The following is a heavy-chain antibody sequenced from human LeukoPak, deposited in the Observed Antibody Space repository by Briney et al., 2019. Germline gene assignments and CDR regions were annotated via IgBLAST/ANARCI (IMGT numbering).Heavy chain of an antibody. Sequence: GGALRLSCASSGFTFSSYAMSGVRQAPGKGLEWVSAISGSGGSTYYADSVKGGFTISRDNSKNTLHLQMNSLRAEDTAVYYCAKDGRGYYDILTELGYDGMDVWGQGTTVTVSS. D-gene: IGHD3-9*01. V-gene: IGHV3-23*01. J-gene: IGHJ6*02. CDR3: AKDGRGYYDILTELGYDGMDV. CDR1: GFTFSSYA. CDR2: ISGSGGST.